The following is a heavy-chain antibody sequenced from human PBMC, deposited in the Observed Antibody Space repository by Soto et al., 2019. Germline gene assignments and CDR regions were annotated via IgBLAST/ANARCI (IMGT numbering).Heavy chain of an antibody. CDR3: PIAYIGTYYGDLDP. D-gene: IGHD1-26*01. V-gene: IGHV1-24*01. Sequence: QVQLVQSGAEVKKPGASVKVSCKASGDTLTGLSIHWVRQAPGKVLEYMGGFEPEDGEAVYDQNFQSSVTMTENTSTDTSYMELTSLTSEDTAVYYCPIAYIGTYYGDLDPWGQGTLVTVSA. CDR1: GDTLTGLS. J-gene: IGHJ5*02. CDR2: FEPEDGEA.